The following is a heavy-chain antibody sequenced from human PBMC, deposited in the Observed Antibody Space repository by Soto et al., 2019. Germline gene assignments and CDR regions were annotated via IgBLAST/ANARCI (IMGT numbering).Heavy chain of an antibody. CDR3: ASGQLGYCSGGSCIDAFDI. D-gene: IGHD2-15*01. CDR1: GGSVSSGSYY. Sequence: SETLSLTCTVSGGSVSSGSYYWSWIRQPPGKGLEWIGYIYYSGSTNYNPSLKSRVTISVDTSKNQFSLKLSSVTAADTAVYYCASGQLGYCSGGSCIDAFDIWGQGTMVTVSS. V-gene: IGHV4-61*01. J-gene: IGHJ3*02. CDR2: IYYSGST.